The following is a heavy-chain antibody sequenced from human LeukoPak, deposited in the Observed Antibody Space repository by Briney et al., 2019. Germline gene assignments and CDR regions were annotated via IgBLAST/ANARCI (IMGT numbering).Heavy chain of an antibody. CDR1: GFTFTTYS. V-gene: IGHV3-21*01. Sequence: GGSLRLSCEASGFTFTTYSMTWVRQAPGKGLEWVSIISSGSSAIFSADALKGRFTISRDDAKSLLYLDMNSLRAEDTAVYYCARGHTAVTRHFDFWGQGTLVTVSS. CDR3: ARGHTAVTRHFDF. J-gene: IGHJ4*02. D-gene: IGHD4-17*01. CDR2: ISSGSSAI.